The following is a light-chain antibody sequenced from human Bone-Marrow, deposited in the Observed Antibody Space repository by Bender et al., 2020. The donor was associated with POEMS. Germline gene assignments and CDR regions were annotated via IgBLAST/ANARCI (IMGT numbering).Light chain of an antibody. CDR3: GSFAGRNTLI. V-gene: IGLV2-8*01. CDR2: EVT. CDR1: SSDIGGYNY. Sequence: QSALLTQPPSASGSPGQSVTISCTGTSSDIGGYNYVSWYQQHPGKAPRLVIYEVTRRPSGVPDRFSGSKSGNVASLTVSGLQVDDEADYYCGSFAGRNTLIFGGGTKLTVL. J-gene: IGLJ2*01.